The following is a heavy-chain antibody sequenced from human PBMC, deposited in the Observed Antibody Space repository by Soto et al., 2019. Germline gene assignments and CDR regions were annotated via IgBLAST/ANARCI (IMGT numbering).Heavy chain of an antibody. CDR2: ISAYNGNT. Sequence: ASVKVSCKASGYTFTSYGISWVRQAPGQVLEWMGLISAYNGNTNYAQKLQGRVTITTDTSTSTAYMELRSLRSDDTAVYYCARVYITIFGVVSYGMDVGGQGTTVTVSS. D-gene: IGHD3-3*01. J-gene: IGHJ6*02. V-gene: IGHV1-18*04. CDR1: GYTFTSYG. CDR3: ARVYITIFGVVSYGMDV.